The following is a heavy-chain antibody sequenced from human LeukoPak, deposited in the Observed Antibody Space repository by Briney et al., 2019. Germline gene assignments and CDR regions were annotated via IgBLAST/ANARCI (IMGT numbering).Heavy chain of an antibody. D-gene: IGHD3-9*01. CDR3: AKYRRDSLRPFDY. V-gene: IGHV3-23*01. Sequence: GGSLRLSCSASGFTYTDYSMSWVRQVPGKGLEWVSGLGRTGEYKYYADSVKGRFTISRDNSKNTLYLQMNSLRAEDTAVYYCAKYRRDSLRPFDYWGQGTLVTVSS. J-gene: IGHJ4*02. CDR2: LGRTGEYK. CDR1: GFTYTDYS.